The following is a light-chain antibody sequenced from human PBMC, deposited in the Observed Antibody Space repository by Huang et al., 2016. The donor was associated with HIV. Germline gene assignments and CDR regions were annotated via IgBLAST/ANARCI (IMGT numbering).Light chain of an antibody. CDR2: AAS. Sequence: EVVLTQSPATLSLSPGERATLSCRASQGVRSSFAWYHQQPGQAPRLLIYAASGRATGIPARFSGSASGTDFTLTISSLEPEDFAVYYCQQRRNWPPYTFGQGTKLEIK. CDR1: QGVRSS. V-gene: IGKV3-11*01. CDR3: QQRRNWPPYT. J-gene: IGKJ2*01.